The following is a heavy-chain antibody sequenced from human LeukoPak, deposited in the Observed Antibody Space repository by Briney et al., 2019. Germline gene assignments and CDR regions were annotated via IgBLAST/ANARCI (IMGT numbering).Heavy chain of an antibody. CDR1: GGSFSGYY. D-gene: IGHD3-3*01. CDR3: ARAYDFWSGYYQN. J-gene: IGHJ4*02. CDR2: INHSGST. V-gene: IGHV4-34*01. Sequence: SETLSLTCAVYGGSFSGYYWSWIRQPPGKGLEWIGEINHSGSTNYNPSLKSRGTISVDTSKNQFSLKLSSVTAADTAVYYCARAYDFWSGYYQNWGQGTLVTVSS.